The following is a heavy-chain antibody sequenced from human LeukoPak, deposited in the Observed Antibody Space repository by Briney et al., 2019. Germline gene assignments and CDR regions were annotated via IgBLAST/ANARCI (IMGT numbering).Heavy chain of an antibody. CDR1: GASIRSYY. CDR3: ARDEVYYDSSGYYLPLNWFDP. D-gene: IGHD3-22*01. J-gene: IGHJ5*02. V-gene: IGHV4-34*01. Sequence: KPSETLSLTCTVSGASIRSYYWSWIRQPPGKGLEWIGEINHSGSTNYNPSLKSRVTISVDTSKNQFSLKLSSVTAADTAVYYCARDEVYYDSSGYYLPLNWFDPWGQGTLVTVSS. CDR2: INHSGST.